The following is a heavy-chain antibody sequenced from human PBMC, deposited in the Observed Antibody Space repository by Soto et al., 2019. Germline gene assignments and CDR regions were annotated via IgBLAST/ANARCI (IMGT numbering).Heavy chain of an antibody. V-gene: IGHV4-39*01. CDR1: GGSISSSSYY. CDR2: IYYSGST. J-gene: IGHJ3*02. D-gene: IGHD3-10*01. Sequence: PSETLSLTCTVSGGSISSSSYYWGWIRQPSGKGLEWIGSIYYSGSTYYNPSLKSRVTISVDTSKNQFSLKLSSVTAADTAVYYCAKGGSGSYSNTFDIWGQGTMVTVSS. CDR3: AKGGSGSYSNTFDI.